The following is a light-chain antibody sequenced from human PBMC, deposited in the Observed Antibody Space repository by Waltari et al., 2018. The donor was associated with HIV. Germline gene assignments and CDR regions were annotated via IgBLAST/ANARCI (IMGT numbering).Light chain of an antibody. CDR3: RQYYSSPRT. Sequence: DIVMTQSPDSLAVSLGERATINCKSSQRVLYSSNNKTYLAWYQQKPGQPPKLLIYWASTRESGVPDRCSVSGSGTDFTLTISSLQAEDVAVYYCRQYYSSPRTFGQGTKVEIK. J-gene: IGKJ1*01. CDR2: WAS. CDR1: QRVLYSSNNKTY. V-gene: IGKV4-1*01.